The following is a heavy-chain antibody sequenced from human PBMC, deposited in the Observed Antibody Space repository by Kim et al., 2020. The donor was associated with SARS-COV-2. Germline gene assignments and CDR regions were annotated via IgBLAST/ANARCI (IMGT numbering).Heavy chain of an antibody. CDR3: ARGGSNWVYYFDY. V-gene: IGHV3-53*01. J-gene: IGHJ4*02. D-gene: IGHD1-26*01. CDR2: IYSGGST. CDR1: GFTVSSNY. Sequence: GGSLRLSCAASGFTVSSNYMSWVRQAPGKGLEWVSVIYSGGSTYYADSVKGRFTISRDNSKNTLYLQMNSLRAEDTAVYYCARGGSNWVYYFDYWGQGTLVTVSS.